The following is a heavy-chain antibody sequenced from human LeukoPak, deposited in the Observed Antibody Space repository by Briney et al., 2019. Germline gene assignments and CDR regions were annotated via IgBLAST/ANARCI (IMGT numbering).Heavy chain of an antibody. CDR2: ISAYNGNT. CDR1: GYTFTSYG. Sequence: ASVKVSCKASGYTFTSYGISWVRQAPGQGLEWMGWISAYNGNTNYEQKFQGRVTMTRDMSTTTVYMELSSLRAEDTAVYYCARVGQGAISLLYWGQGTLVTVSS. CDR3: ARVGQGAISLLY. D-gene: IGHD3-10*01. V-gene: IGHV1-18*01. J-gene: IGHJ4*02.